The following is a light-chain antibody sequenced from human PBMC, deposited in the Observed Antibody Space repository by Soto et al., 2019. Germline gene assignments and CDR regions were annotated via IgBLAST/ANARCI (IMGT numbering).Light chain of an antibody. CDR3: QQLSSYPYT. Sequence: DIKLTQSPSFMSASVGDRVTLTCRASQGISTYLAWFHQKPGKAPKLLIYAASTLQSGVPSRFSGSGSGTEFTLTISSPQPEDFATYYCQQLSSYPYTFGQGTKLEIK. V-gene: IGKV1-9*01. CDR1: QGISTY. CDR2: AAS. J-gene: IGKJ2*01.